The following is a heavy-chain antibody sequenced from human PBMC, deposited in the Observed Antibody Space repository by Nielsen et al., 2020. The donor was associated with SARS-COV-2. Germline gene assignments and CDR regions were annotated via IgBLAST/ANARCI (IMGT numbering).Heavy chain of an antibody. J-gene: IGHJ4*02. D-gene: IGHD6-19*01. CDR3: ARITPSSGWDY. CDR1: GYTFTSFA. Sequence: ASVKVSCKPSGYTFTSFAIHWVRQAPGQSLEWMGWINAGNGNTKYSQKFQGRVTMTRDTSANTAYMELSSLSSEDTAVYYCARITPSSGWDYWGQGTLATVSS. CDR2: INAGNGNT. V-gene: IGHV1-3*01.